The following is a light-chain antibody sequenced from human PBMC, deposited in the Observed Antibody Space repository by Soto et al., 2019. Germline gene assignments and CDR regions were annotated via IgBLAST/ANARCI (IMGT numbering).Light chain of an antibody. CDR3: QQYDSVFT. CDR2: GAS. CDR1: QGISNY. Sequence: DILMTQSPSSLSASVGDRVTITCQASQGISNYLNWYQQMPGKAPKLLIYGASNLETGYPSRFSGSGSGTDFTFTISGLQPDDVATYFCQQYDSVFTFGRGKRLEIK. J-gene: IGKJ5*01. V-gene: IGKV1-33*01.